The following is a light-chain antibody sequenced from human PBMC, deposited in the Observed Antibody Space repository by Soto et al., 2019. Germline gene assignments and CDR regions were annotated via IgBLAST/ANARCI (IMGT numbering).Light chain of an antibody. J-gene: IGLJ2*01. CDR1: TSNIGSNN. CDR2: SNN. CDR3: AAWDDSLNGVI. V-gene: IGLV1-44*01. Sequence: QSVLTQPPSASGTPGVRVTISCSGSTSNIGSNNVNWYQQLPGTAPKLLIYSNNQRPSGVPDRFSASKSGTSASLAVSGLQSEDEADYHCAAWDDSLNGVIFGGGTKPTVL.